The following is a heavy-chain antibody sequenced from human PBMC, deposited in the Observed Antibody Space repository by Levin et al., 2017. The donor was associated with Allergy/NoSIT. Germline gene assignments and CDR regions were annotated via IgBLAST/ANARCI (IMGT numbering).Heavy chain of an antibody. CDR3: VRGGGYYGAW. Sequence: GESLKISCEASGFTFSDYWMSWVRPPSGKGLEWVARINKGRNEISYVDSVKGRFTISRDDGKKSLYLQMNSLRVEDTAVYYCVRGGGYYGAWWGQGALVTVSS. CDR2: INKGRNEI. CDR1: GFTFSDYW. J-gene: IGHJ4*02. D-gene: IGHD4/OR15-4a*01. V-gene: IGHV3-7*05.